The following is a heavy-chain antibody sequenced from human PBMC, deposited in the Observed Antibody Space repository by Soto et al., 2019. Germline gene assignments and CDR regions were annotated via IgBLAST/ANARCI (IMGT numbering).Heavy chain of an antibody. J-gene: IGHJ6*02. D-gene: IGHD1-26*01. V-gene: IGHV1-3*01. CDR2: INHASGHT. CDR1: GYTFTTYA. Sequence: QVQLVQSGAEVKKPGASVKVSCKASGYTFTTYALHWVRQAPGQRPEWMGWINHASGHTKYSKKFQDRVTITRDTSASTGYMELSSLRSEDTAVYYCGRSVVGATGEILYNAMDVWGQGTTVTFSS. CDR3: GRSVVGATGEILYNAMDV.